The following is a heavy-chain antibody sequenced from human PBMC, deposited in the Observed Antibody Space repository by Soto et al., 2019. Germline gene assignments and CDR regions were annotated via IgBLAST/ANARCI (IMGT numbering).Heavy chain of an antibody. Sequence: SVKVSCKASGGTFSSYAISWVRQAPGQGLEWMGGIIPIFGTANYAQKFQGRVTITADESTSTAYMELSSLRSEDTAVYYCARALRRTYYYYYGMDVWGQGTTVTVSS. J-gene: IGHJ6*02. CDR3: ARALRRTYYYYYGMDV. CDR2: IIPIFGTA. CDR1: GGTFSSYA. V-gene: IGHV1-69*13.